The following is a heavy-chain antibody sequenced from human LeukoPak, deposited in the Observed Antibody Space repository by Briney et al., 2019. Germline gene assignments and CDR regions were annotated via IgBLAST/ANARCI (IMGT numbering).Heavy chain of an antibody. J-gene: IGHJ5*02. V-gene: IGHV4-59*08. CDR2: IYSSGST. CDR3: ARHSGSGSLSRPFDP. Sequence: SETLSLTCTVSGGSISNYYWSWIRQPPGKGLEWIGYIYSSGSTNYNPSLKSRVTISVDTSKNQFSLNLRSVIAADTAVYYCARHSGSGSLSRPFDPWGQGTLVTVSS. CDR1: GGSISNYY. D-gene: IGHD3-10*01.